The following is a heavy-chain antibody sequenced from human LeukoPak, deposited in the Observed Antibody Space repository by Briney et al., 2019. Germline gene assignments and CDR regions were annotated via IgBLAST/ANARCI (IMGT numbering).Heavy chain of an antibody. CDR2: MNPNSGNS. D-gene: IGHD3-10*01. V-gene: IGHV1-8*02. CDR3: ARVSLWFGGY. Sequence: ASVKVSCKASGNTFTSYEINWVRQATGQGLEWMGWMNPNSGNSGYAQKFQGRVTMTRNTSISTAYMELSSLRSEDTAVYYCARVSLWFGGYWGQGTLVTVSS. CDR1: GNTFTSYE. J-gene: IGHJ4*02.